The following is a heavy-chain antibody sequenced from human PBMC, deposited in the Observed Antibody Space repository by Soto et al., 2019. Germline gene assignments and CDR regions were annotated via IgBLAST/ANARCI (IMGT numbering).Heavy chain of an antibody. CDR2: ISGSGGST. Sequence: LRLSCAASGFTFSSYAMSWVRQAPGKGLEWVSVISGSGGSTYYADSVKGRFTISRDNSKNTLYLQMNSLRVEDTAVYHCAKDRISYFDYWGQGTRVTVSS. J-gene: IGHJ4*02. CDR3: AKDRISYFDY. V-gene: IGHV3-23*01. CDR1: GFTFSSYA.